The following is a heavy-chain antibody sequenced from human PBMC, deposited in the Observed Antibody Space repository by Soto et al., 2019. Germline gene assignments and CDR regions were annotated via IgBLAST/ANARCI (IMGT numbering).Heavy chain of an antibody. CDR3: ARDFVVVPAATNYYYYGMDV. D-gene: IGHD2-2*01. CDR1: GGSISSYY. CDR2: IYYSGST. J-gene: IGHJ6*02. V-gene: IGHV4-59*01. Sequence: SETLSLTCTVSGGSISSYYWSWIRQPPGKGLEWIGYIYYSGSTNYNPSLKSRVTISVDTSKNQFSLKLSSVTAADTAVYYCARDFVVVPAATNYYYYGMDVWGQGTTVTVSS.